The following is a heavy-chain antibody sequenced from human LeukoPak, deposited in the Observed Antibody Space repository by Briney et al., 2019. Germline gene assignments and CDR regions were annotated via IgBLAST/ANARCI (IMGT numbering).Heavy chain of an antibody. CDR1: GYSISGGYF. D-gene: IGHD6-19*01. J-gene: IGHJ4*02. CDR3: ARVTRNSGWFFDY. Sequence: SETLSLTCDVSGYSISGGYFWDWIRQPPGMGLEWIGSTAHRGSTYYNPSLKGRVSISIDGSKNQFSLSLTSVTAADTAIYYCARVTRNSGWFFDYWGQGTLATVSS. V-gene: IGHV4-38-2*01. CDR2: TAHRGST.